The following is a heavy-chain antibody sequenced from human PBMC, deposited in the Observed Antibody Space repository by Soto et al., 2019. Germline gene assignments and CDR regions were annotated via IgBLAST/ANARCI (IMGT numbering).Heavy chain of an antibody. CDR2: ISGSGDRT. CDR1: GFTFGNYA. J-gene: IGHJ4*02. Sequence: GESLKISCEASGFTFGNYAMTWVRQAPGQGLEWVSTISGSGDRTYYADSVTGRFTISRDNSKNTLYLQMHSLGAEDTAVYFCSKDTGAIRSCYCDSRAQGALVTVSS. CDR3: SKDTGAIRSCYCDS. V-gene: IGHV3-23*01. D-gene: IGHD3-10*01.